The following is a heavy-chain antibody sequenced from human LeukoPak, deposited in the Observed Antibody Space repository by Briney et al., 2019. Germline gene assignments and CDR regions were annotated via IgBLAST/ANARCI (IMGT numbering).Heavy chain of an antibody. V-gene: IGHV4-59*01. J-gene: IGHJ4*02. D-gene: IGHD7-27*01. CDR3: ARLRNWAWDFDS. CDR2: ISYSGNT. CDR1: GGSISSYY. Sequence: SSETLSLTCTVSGGSISSYYWSWIRQPPGKGLEWIGYISYSGNTNYNPSLKSQVTISADTSKNQFSLKMSSVTAADTAVYFCARLRNWAWDFDSWGQGTLVTVSS.